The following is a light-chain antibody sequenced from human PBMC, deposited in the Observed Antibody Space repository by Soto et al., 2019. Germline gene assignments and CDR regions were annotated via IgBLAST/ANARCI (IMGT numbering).Light chain of an antibody. CDR1: QSVSSW. Sequence: GDRVTITCWASQSVSSWLAWYQQKPGKAPKLLIYDASNLESGVPSTFGGSGSGTEFTLTISSLQPDDVATYFCQQYNSYPNTFGQGTRLEIK. J-gene: IGKJ5*01. CDR3: QQYNSYPNT. CDR2: DAS. V-gene: IGKV1-5*01.